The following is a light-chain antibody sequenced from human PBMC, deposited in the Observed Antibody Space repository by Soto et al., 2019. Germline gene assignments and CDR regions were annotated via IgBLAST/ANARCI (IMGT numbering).Light chain of an antibody. CDR1: SNDIGTYNY. CDR3: SSCTSSSTI. Sequence: QSVLTQPASVSGSPGQSITVSCTGSSNDIGTYNYVSWYQHHPGKVPQLLIYDVSYRPSGISNRFSGSKSGNTASLTISGLQPEDEADYYCSSCTSSSTIFGGGTQLTVL. V-gene: IGLV2-14*03. CDR2: DVS. J-gene: IGLJ2*01.